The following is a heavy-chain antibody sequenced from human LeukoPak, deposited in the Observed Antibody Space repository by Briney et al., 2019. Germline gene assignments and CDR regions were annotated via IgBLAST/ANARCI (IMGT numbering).Heavy chain of an antibody. CDR3: ARSSGIWGEFDY. CDR2: FDPEDGET. J-gene: IGHJ4*02. D-gene: IGHD3-22*01. Sequence: ASVKVSCKVSGYTLTELSMHWVRQPPGKGLAWMGGFDPEDGETIYAQKFQGRVTMTADTSTDTAYMELSSLRSEDTAVYYCARSSGIWGEFDYWGQGTLVTVSS. CDR1: GYTLTELS. V-gene: IGHV1-24*01.